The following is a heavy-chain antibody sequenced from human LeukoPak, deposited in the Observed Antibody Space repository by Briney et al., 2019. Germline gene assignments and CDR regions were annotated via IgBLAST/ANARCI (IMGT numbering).Heavy chain of an antibody. CDR3: ARTGGYYRVFDY. D-gene: IGHD3-3*01. J-gene: IGHJ4*02. V-gene: IGHV1-3*01. CDR1: GYTFTSYA. Sequence: ASVKVSCKASGYTFTSYAMHWVRQAPGQRLEWMGWINAGNGNTKYSQKFQGRVTITRDTSASTAHMELSSLRSEDTAVYYCARTGGYYRVFDYWGQGTLVTVSS. CDR2: INAGNGNT.